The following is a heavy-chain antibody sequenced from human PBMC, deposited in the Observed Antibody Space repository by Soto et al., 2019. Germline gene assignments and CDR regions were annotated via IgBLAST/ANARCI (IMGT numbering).Heavy chain of an antibody. J-gene: IGHJ6*02. V-gene: IGHV3-23*01. Sequence: EVQLLESGGGFVQPGGSLRLSCAATGFTFSVYAMTWVRQAPGKGLEWVSAVTATGGSTYSADSVKGRFTISRDTSMNTLFLQMNSLRAEDTAVYYCASLGVGDWANYYYYYGMDVWGQGTTVTVSS. CDR2: VTATGGST. CDR3: ASLGVGDWANYYYYYGMDV. CDR1: GFTFSVYA. D-gene: IGHD2-21*02.